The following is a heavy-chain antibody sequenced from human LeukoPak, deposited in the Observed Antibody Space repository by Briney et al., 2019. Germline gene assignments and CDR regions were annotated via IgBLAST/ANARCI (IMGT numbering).Heavy chain of an antibody. D-gene: IGHD5-12*01. Sequence: SVKVSCKASGGTLSSYAISWVRQAPGQGLEWMGKIIPVFRTANYAQKFQGRITITTDESTSTVYMELSSLRSEDTAVYYCARDQSGSSGPLAAYMDVWGKGTTVTVYS. CDR1: GGTLSSYA. CDR2: IIPVFRTA. CDR3: ARDQSGSSGPLAAYMDV. J-gene: IGHJ6*03. V-gene: IGHV1-69*05.